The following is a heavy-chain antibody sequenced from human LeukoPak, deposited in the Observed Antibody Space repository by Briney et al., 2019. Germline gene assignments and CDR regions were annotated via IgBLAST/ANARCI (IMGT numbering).Heavy chain of an antibody. CDR2: INTDGSST. D-gene: IGHD3-16*01. Sequence: GGSLRLSCAASGFTFSRYRMHWVRQAPGKGLVWVSRINTDGSSTTYADSVKGRFTISRDNAKNTLYLQMNSLRAEDTAVYYCARVNVCPRCHFDYWGQGTLVTVSS. V-gene: IGHV3-74*01. J-gene: IGHJ4*02. CDR3: ARVNVCPRCHFDY. CDR1: GFTFSRYR.